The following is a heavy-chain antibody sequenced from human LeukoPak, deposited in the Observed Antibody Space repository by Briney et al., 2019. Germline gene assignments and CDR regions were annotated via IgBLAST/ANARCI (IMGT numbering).Heavy chain of an antibody. Sequence: SETLSLTCAVYEGTLSGYFWSWLRQPPGKGLEWIGEISIAAEVNYNPSLRSRATISIDTTKNQFSLKLTSVIAADTALYYCVRQIGAGAFDLWGRDRVVTVS. V-gene: IGHV4-34*08. D-gene: IGHD6-19*01. J-gene: IGHJ2*01. CDR3: VRQIGAGAFDL. CDR1: EGTLSGYF. CDR2: ISIAAEV.